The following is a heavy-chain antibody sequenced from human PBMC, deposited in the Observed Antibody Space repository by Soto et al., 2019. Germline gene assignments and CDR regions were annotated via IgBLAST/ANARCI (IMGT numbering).Heavy chain of an antibody. CDR3: ARVGHYGDLYAFDI. CDR1: GYTSTNYA. V-gene: IGHV1-3*01. D-gene: IGHD4-17*01. CDR2: INAGNGNT. J-gene: IGHJ3*02. Sequence: ASVKVSCKASGYTSTNYAMHWVRQAPGQRLEWMGWINAGNGNTKYSQKFQGRVTITRDTSASTAYMELSSLRSEDTAVYYCARVGHYGDLYAFDIWGQGTMVTVSS.